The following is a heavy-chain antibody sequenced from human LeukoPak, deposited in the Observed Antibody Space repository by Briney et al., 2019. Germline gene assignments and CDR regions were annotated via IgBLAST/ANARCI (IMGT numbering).Heavy chain of an antibody. CDR2: ISSSGSTI. CDR1: GFTFSSYS. V-gene: IGHV3-48*04. J-gene: IGHJ4*02. D-gene: IGHD3-22*01. Sequence: GGSLRLSCAASGFTFSSYSMNWVRQAPGKGLEWVSYISSSGSTIYYADSVKGRFTISRDNAKNSLYLHMNSLRAEDTAVYYCARHVVAVGFDYWGQGTLVTVSS. CDR3: ARHVVAVGFDY.